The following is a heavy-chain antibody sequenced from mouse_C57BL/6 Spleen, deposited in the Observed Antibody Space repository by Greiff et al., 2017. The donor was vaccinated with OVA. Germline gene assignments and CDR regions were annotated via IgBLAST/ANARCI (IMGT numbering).Heavy chain of an antibody. CDR3: ANHYGNYGWFAY. D-gene: IGHD2-1*01. CDR1: GFSLTSYG. V-gene: IGHV2-5*01. J-gene: IGHJ3*01. CDR2: IWRGGST. Sequence: VQGVESGPGLVQPSQSLSITCTVSGFSLTSYGVHWVRQSPGKGLEWLGVIWRGGSTDYNAAFMSRLSITKDNSKSQVFFKMNSLQADDTAIYYCANHYGNYGWFAYWGQGTLVTVSA.